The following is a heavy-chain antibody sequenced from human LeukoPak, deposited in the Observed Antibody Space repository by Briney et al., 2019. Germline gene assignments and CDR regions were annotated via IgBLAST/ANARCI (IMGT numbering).Heavy chain of an antibody. CDR2: ISSSSSYI. V-gene: IGHV3-21*01. CDR1: DFTSSSYS. D-gene: IGHD3-10*01. CDR3: ASSGRLARY. Sequence: GGSLRLSCAASDFTSSSYSMNWVRQAPGKGLEWVSSISSSSSYIYYADSVKGRFTISRDNDNNSLYLQMNSLRAEDTAVYYCASSGRLARYWGQGTLVTV. J-gene: IGHJ4*02.